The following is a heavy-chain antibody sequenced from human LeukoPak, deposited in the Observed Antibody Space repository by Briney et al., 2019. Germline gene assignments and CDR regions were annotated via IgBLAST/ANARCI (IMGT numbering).Heavy chain of an antibody. D-gene: IGHD2-2*03. CDR3: ASGSDPYYFDY. J-gene: IGHJ4*02. Sequence: SETLSLTCTVSGVSISSYYWSWIRQPPGKGLEWIGYIYYSGSTNYNPSLKSRVTISVDTSKNQFSLKLSSVTAADTAVYYCASGSDPYYFDYWGQGTLVTVSS. CDR1: GVSISSYY. CDR2: IYYSGST. V-gene: IGHV4-59*01.